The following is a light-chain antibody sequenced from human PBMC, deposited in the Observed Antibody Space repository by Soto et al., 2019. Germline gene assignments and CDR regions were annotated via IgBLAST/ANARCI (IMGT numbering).Light chain of an antibody. CDR2: VAS. CDR3: QQRDYWQVT. CDR1: QVISNC. Sequence: ALRTTQSPSSFSASTGDRVTITCRASQVISNCLAWFQQKSGRAPQVLIYVASSLQSGVPSRFSGSGSGTDFALTISSLEPEDFAVYYCQQRDYWQVTVGQGTRLEI. V-gene: IGKV1-8*01. J-gene: IGKJ5*01.